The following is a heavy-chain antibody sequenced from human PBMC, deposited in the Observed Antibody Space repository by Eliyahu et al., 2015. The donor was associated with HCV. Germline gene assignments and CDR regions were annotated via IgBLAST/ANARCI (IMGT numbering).Heavy chain of an antibody. V-gene: IGHV3-21*01. D-gene: IGHD3-9*01. Sequence: EVQLVESGGGLVKPGGSLRLSCAASGFTFXSYSMNWVRQAPGKGLXWXSSISSSSSYIYYADSVKGXFTISRDNAKNSLYLQMNSLRAEDTAVYYCARVWYDILTGYLPFDYWGQGTLVTVSS. J-gene: IGHJ4*02. CDR2: ISSSSSYI. CDR1: GFTFXSYS. CDR3: ARVWYDILTGYLPFDY.